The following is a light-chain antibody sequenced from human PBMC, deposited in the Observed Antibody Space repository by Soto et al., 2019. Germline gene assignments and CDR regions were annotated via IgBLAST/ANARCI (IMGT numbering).Light chain of an antibody. Sequence: QSVLTQPPSASGSPGQSVTISCTGTSSDVGAYNYVSWYQQYPGKAPKLMIYEVSKRPSGVPDRFSGSKSGNTASLTVSGLQAEDEADCYCSSYAGSNTHVVFGGGTKLTVL. CDR1: SSDVGAYNY. CDR3: SSYAGSNTHVV. V-gene: IGLV2-8*01. CDR2: EVS. J-gene: IGLJ2*01.